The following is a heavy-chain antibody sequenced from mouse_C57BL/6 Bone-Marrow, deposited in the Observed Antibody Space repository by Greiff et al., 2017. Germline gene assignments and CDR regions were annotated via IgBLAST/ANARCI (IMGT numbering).Heavy chain of an antibody. D-gene: IGHD1-1*01. J-gene: IGHJ2*01. CDR3: ANYYGRDY. Sequence: QVQLQQPGAELVRPGTSVKLSCKASGYTFTSYWMHWVKQRPGQGLEWIGVIDPSDSYTNYNQKFKGKATLTVDTSSSTAYMQLSSLTSEDSAFYYCANYYGRDYWGQGTTLTVSS. CDR2: IDPSDSYT. V-gene: IGHV1-59*01. CDR1: GYTFTSYW.